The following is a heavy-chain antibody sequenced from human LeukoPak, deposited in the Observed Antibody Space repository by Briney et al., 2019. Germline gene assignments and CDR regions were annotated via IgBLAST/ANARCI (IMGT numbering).Heavy chain of an antibody. Sequence: GGSLRLSCAASGFTFSSYIMNWVRQAPGKGLEWVSSISSSSSYIYYADSVKGRFTISRDNAKNSLYLQMNSLRAEDTAVYYCARDLHGGIDYWGQGTLVTVSS. V-gene: IGHV3-21*01. J-gene: IGHJ4*02. D-gene: IGHD4-23*01. CDR1: GFTFSSYI. CDR3: ARDLHGGIDY. CDR2: ISSSSSYI.